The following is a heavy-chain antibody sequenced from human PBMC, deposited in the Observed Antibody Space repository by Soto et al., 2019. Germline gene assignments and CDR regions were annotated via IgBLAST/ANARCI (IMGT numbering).Heavy chain of an antibody. J-gene: IGHJ6*02. CDR1: GGSISSGDYY. CDR2: IYYSGST. Sequence: SETLSLTCTVSGGSISSGDYYWSWIRQPPGKGLEWIGYIYYSGSTYYNPSLKSRVTISVDTSKNQFSLKLSSVTAADTAVYYCARGREDDYVWGSYRSYYYYYGMDVWGQGTTVTAP. CDR3: ARGREDDYVWGSYRSYYYYYGMDV. D-gene: IGHD3-16*02. V-gene: IGHV4-30-4*01.